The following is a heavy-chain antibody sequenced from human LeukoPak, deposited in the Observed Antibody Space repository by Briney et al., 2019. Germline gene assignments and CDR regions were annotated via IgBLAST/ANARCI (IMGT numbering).Heavy chain of an antibody. D-gene: IGHD2-21*02. CDR2: IYYTGNT. Sequence: PSETLSLTCTVSGDSISSTSYYWGWIRQPPGKGLEWIGSIYYTGNTYYNPSLKSRVTISVDTSKNQFSLKLSSVTAADTAVYYCARETDTFDYWGQGTLVTVSS. CDR3: ARETDTFDY. CDR1: GDSISSTSYY. V-gene: IGHV4-39*07. J-gene: IGHJ4*02.